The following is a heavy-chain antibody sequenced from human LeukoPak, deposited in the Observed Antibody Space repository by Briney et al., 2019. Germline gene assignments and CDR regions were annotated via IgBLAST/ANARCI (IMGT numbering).Heavy chain of an antibody. V-gene: IGHV3-30*14. CDR3: ARETLGDYGDY. Sequence: PGGSLRLSCAASGFTFSSYAMHWVRQAPGKGLEWVAVISYDGSNKYYADSVKGRFTISRDNSKNTLYLQMNSLRAEDTAVYYCARETLGDYGDYWGQGTLVTVSS. D-gene: IGHD3-16*01. J-gene: IGHJ4*02. CDR1: GFTFSSYA. CDR2: ISYDGSNK.